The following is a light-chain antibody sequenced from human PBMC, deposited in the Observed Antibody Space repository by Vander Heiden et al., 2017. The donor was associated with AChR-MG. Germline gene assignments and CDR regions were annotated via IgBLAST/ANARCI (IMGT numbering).Light chain of an antibody. J-gene: IGKJ2*01. CDR2: AAS. CDR1: QSIRSY. V-gene: IGKV1-39*01. CDR3: QQSYSTPRYT. Sequence: DIQMTQSPSSLSASVGDRVTITCRGSQSIRSYLNWYQQKPGKAPKLLIYAASSLQSGVPSRFSGSGSGTDFTLTISSLQPEDFATYYCQQSYSTPRYTFGQGTKLEIK.